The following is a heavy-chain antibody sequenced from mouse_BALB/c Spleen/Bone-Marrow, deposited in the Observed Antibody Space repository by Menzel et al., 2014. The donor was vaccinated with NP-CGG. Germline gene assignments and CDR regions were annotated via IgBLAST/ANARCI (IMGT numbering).Heavy chain of an antibody. CDR1: GYAFSNYW. CDR2: IYPGDGDT. Sequence: QVQLQQSGAELVRPGSSVKISCKASGYAFSNYWMNWVKQRPGQGLEWIGQIYPGDGDTNYNGKFKGKATLTADKSSSTAYMQRSSLTAEDSAVYFCARRDGSAYYYAMDYSGQGTSVTVSS. V-gene: IGHV1-80*01. D-gene: IGHD1-1*01. CDR3: ARRDGSAYYYAMDY. J-gene: IGHJ4*01.